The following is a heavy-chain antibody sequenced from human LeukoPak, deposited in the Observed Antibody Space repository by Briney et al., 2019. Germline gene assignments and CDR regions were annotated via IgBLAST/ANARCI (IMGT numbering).Heavy chain of an antibody. J-gene: IGHJ4*02. Sequence: SRTLSLTCALSGDSVSINSAAWNWIRQSASRGLEWLGRTYYRSKWYNDYALSVKSRITINPDTSKNQFSLQLNSVTPEDTAVYYCTTEGTTGRIDYWGQGTLVTVSS. CDR2: TYYRSKWYN. D-gene: IGHD1-1*01. CDR1: GDSVSINSAA. V-gene: IGHV6-1*01. CDR3: TTEGTTGRIDY.